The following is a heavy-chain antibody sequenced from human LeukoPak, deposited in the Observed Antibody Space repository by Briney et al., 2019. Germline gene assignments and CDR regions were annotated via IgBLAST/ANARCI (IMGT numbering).Heavy chain of an antibody. Sequence: SVKVSCKASGGTFSSCAISWVRQAPGQGLEWMGGIIPIFGTANYAQKFQGRVTITADESTSTAYMELSSLRSEDTAVYYCARDGTPEQLVTFDYWGQGTLVTVSS. CDR2: IIPIFGTA. D-gene: IGHD6-6*01. V-gene: IGHV1-69*01. CDR1: GGTFSSCA. J-gene: IGHJ4*02. CDR3: ARDGTPEQLVTFDY.